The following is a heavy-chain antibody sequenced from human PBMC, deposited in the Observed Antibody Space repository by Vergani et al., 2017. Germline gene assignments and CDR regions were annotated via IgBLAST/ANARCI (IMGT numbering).Heavy chain of an antibody. CDR1: GFTFSSYA. CDR2: ISGSGGST. D-gene: IGHD2-2*02. V-gene: IGHV3-23*01. J-gene: IGHJ4*02. CDR3: AKGGTGYCSSTSCYMRAAPLGY. Sequence: EVQLLESGGGLVQPGGSLRLSCAASGFTFSSYAMSWVRQAPGKGLEWVSAISGSGGSTYYADSVKGRFTISRDNSKNTLYLQMNSLSAEDTAVYYCAKGGTGYCSSTSCYMRAAPLGYWGQGTLVTVSS.